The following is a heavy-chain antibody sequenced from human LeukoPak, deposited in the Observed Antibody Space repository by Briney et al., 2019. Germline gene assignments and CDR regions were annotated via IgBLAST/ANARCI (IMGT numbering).Heavy chain of an antibody. CDR1: GFTFSSYA. Sequence: PGGSLRLSCAASGFTFSSYAMSWVRQAPGKGLEWVSAISGSGGSTYYADSVKGRFTISRDNSKNTLYLQMNSLRAEDTAVYYCVKDVPRYCSGGSCYSPAFDIWGQGTMVTVSS. V-gene: IGHV3-23*01. D-gene: IGHD2-15*01. J-gene: IGHJ3*02. CDR3: VKDVPRYCSGGSCYSPAFDI. CDR2: ISGSGGST.